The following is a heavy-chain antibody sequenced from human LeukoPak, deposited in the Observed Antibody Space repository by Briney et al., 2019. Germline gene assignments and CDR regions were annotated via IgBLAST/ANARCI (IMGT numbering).Heavy chain of an antibody. Sequence: PGESLKISCKGSGYSFTNYWIGWVRRMPGKGLEWMGIIYPGDSNTRYSPSFQGQVTISADKSISTAYLQWSSLKASDTAMYYCARQGYYGSGSYSSDYWGQGTLVTVSS. CDR2: IYPGDSNT. J-gene: IGHJ4*02. CDR1: GYSFTNYW. V-gene: IGHV5-51*01. CDR3: ARQGYYGSGSYSSDY. D-gene: IGHD3-10*01.